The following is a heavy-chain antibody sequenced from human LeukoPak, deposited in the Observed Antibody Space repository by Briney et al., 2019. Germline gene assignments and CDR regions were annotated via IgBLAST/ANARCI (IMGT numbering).Heavy chain of an antibody. CDR3: ARGLGADPPFDY. J-gene: IGHJ4*02. CDR2: INHSGST. Sequence: SETLSLTCTVSGGSISSYYWSWIRQPPGKGLEWIGEINHSGSTNYNPSLKSRVTISVDTSKNQFSLKLSSVTAADTAVYYCARGLGADPPFDYWGQGTLVTVSS. D-gene: IGHD4/OR15-4a*01. CDR1: GGSISSYY. V-gene: IGHV4-34*01.